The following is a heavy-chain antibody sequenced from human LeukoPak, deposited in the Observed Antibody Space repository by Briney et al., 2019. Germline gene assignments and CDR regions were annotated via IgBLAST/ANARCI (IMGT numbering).Heavy chain of an antibody. CDR2: IKSKTDGGTR. Sequence: PGGSLRLSCGASGFSFSDYWMTWVRQAPGKGLEWVGRIKSKTDGGTRDYAAPVKGRFTISRDDSKNTLYLQMNRLKTEDTDGNYCTTLDYAVFLTGGQGKMVPVS. J-gene: IGHJ3*01. V-gene: IGHV3-15*01. D-gene: IGHD3/OR15-3a*01. CDR1: GFSFSDYW. CDR3: TTLDYAVFLT.